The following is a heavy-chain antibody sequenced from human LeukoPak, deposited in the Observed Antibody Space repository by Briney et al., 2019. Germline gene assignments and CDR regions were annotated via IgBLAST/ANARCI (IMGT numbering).Heavy chain of an antibody. D-gene: IGHD3-22*01. Sequence: ASVKVSCKASGYTFTSYGISWVRQAPGQGLEWMGWISAYNGNTNYAQKLQGRVTMTTDTSTSTAYMELRSLRSDDTAVYYCARDESYRGSYYDSSGYYYPFDYWGQGTLVTVSS. CDR2: ISAYNGNT. CDR1: GYTFTSYG. J-gene: IGHJ4*02. V-gene: IGHV1-18*01. CDR3: ARDESYRGSYYDSSGYYYPFDY.